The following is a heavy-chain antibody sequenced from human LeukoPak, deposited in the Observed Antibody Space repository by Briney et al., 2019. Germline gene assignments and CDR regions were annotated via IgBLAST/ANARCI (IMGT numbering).Heavy chain of an antibody. CDR1: GFTFSSYE. CDR3: ASSPIAAAGTANYYYYYMDV. V-gene: IGHV3-48*03. J-gene: IGHJ6*03. CDR2: ISSSGSTI. Sequence: GGSLRLSCAASGFTFSSYEMNWVRQAPGKGLEWVSYISSSGSTIYYADSAKGRFTISRDNAKNSLYLQMNSLRAEDTAVYYCASSPIAAAGTANYYYYYMDVWGKGTTVTISS. D-gene: IGHD6-13*01.